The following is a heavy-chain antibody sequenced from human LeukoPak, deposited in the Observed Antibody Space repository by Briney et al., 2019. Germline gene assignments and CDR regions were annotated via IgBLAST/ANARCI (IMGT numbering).Heavy chain of an antibody. J-gene: IGHJ4*02. CDR1: GFTFSTYS. Sequence: GGSLRLSCAASGFTFSTYSMNWVRQAPGKGLEWVSSISSGSSYIYYADSVKGRFTISRDNAKNSLYLQMNSLRAEDTAVYYCAREGVVPAAIQPYYFDYWGQGTLVTVSS. V-gene: IGHV3-21*01. CDR3: AREGVVPAAIQPYYFDY. D-gene: IGHD2-2*02. CDR2: ISSGSSYI.